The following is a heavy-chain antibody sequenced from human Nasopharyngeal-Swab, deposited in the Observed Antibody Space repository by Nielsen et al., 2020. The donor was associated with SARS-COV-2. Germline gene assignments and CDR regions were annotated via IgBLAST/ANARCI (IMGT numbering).Heavy chain of an antibody. J-gene: IGHJ6*02. D-gene: IGHD5-24*01. V-gene: IGHV4-61*01. CDR3: ARDQLATTHGAYGIDV. Sequence: SETLSLTYTVSGGSISSGSYYWSWIRQPPGKGLERIGYIYYSGSTNYNPSLKSRVTISVDTSKNQFSLKLSSVTAADTAVYYCARDQLATTHGAYGIDVWGQGTTVTVSS. CDR2: IYYSGST. CDR1: GGSISSGSYY.